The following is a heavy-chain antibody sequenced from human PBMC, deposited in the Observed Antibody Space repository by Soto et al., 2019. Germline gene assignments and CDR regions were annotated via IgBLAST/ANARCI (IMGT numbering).Heavy chain of an antibody. J-gene: IGHJ5*02. D-gene: IGHD6-13*01. Sequence: QITLKESGPTLVKPTQTLTLTCTFSGFSLSTSGVGVGWIRQPPGKALEWLALIYWDDDKRYSPSLKSRLTITKDTSKNQVVLTMTNMDPVDTATYYCALVKQQLGQGWFDPWGQGTLVTVSS. CDR3: ALVKQQLGQGWFDP. CDR1: GFSLSTSGVG. CDR2: IYWDDDK. V-gene: IGHV2-5*02.